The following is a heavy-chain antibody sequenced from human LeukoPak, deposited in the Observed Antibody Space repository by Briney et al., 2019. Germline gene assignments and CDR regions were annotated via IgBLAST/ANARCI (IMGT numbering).Heavy chain of an antibody. CDR2: ISSSTIYI. Sequence: LSCAASGFTFSSNTMNWVRQAPGKGLEWVSSISSSTIYIYYADSLKGRFTISRDDAKNSLYLQMNSLRAEDTAVYYCASGMTTVLTGTHWGQGTLVTVSS. CDR1: GFTFSSNT. CDR3: ASGMTTVLTGTH. J-gene: IGHJ4*02. D-gene: IGHD4-11*01. V-gene: IGHV3-21*01.